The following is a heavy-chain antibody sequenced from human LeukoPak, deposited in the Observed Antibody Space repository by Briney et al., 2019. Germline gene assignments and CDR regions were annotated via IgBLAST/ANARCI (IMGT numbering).Heavy chain of an antibody. CDR3: ARVGPYCSGGSCYSQWFDP. J-gene: IGHJ5*02. CDR1: GCTFSSYA. V-gene: IGHV1-69*13. D-gene: IGHD2-15*01. CDR2: IISIFGTA. Sequence: SVKVSCKASGCTFSSYAISWVRQAPGQGLEWMGGIISIFGTANYAQKFQGRVTITADESTSTAYIELSSLRSEDTAVYYCARVGPYCSGGSCYSQWFDPWGQGTLVTVSS.